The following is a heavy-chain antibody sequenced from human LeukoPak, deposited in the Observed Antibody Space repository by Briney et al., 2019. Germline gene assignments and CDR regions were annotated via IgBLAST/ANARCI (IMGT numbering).Heavy chain of an antibody. CDR1: GFTFSNAW. J-gene: IGHJ4*02. CDR2: ISGSGGST. CDR3: AKGLERWLQTPFDS. V-gene: IGHV3-23*01. Sequence: GGSLRLSCAASGFTFSNAWMSWVRQAPGKGLEWVSPISGSGGSTSYADSAKGRFTISRDNSKNTLSLQMDSLRAEDTAVYFCAKGLERWLQTPFDSWGQGTLVTVSS. D-gene: IGHD5-24*01.